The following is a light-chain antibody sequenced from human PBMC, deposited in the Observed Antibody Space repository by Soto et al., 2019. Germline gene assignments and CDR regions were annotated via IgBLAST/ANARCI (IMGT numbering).Light chain of an antibody. V-gene: IGKV4-1*01. J-gene: IGKJ4*01. CDR3: QQYYSTPLT. Sequence: DIVMTQSPDSLAVSLGERAIINCKSSQSVLYSSNNKNYLAWYQQKPGQPPKLLIYWASTRESGVPDRFSGSGSGTDFTLTISSLQAEDVAVYYCQQYYSTPLTFGGWTKVEIK. CDR2: WAS. CDR1: QSVLYSSNNKNY.